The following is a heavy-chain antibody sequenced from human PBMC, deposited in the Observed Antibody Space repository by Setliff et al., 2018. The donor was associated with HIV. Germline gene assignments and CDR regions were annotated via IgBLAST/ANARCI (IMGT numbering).Heavy chain of an antibody. V-gene: IGHV4-39*01. Sequence: SETLSLTCTFSGGSVSSGAYYWGWIRQPPGKGLEWIGSIYYSGRTYYNPSLKSRLTISVDTFKNHFSLTLNSVTAADTAVYYCARHPSYSSDHPPLYFDYWGQGTLVTVSS. D-gene: IGHD6-19*01. J-gene: IGHJ4*02. CDR2: IYYSGRT. CDR3: ARHPSYSSDHPPLYFDY. CDR1: GGSVSSGAYY.